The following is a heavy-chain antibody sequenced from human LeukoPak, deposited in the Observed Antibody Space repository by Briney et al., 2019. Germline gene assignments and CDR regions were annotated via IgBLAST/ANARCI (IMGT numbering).Heavy chain of an antibody. CDR1: GFSLSTSGVG. V-gene: IGHV2-5*02. D-gene: IGHD3-22*01. Sequence: SGPTLVKPTQTLTLTCTFPGFSLSTSGVGVGWIRQPPGKALEWLALIYWDDDKRYSPSLKSRLTITKDTSKNQVVLTMTNMDPVDTATYYCAHIGEVYDSSGYYFPGAFDIWGQGTMVTVSS. J-gene: IGHJ3*02. CDR2: IYWDDDK. CDR3: AHIGEVYDSSGYYFPGAFDI.